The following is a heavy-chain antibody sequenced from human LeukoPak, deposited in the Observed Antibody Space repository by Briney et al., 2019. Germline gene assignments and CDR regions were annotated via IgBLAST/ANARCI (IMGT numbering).Heavy chain of an antibody. CDR2: NNGDGSTT. D-gene: IGHD6-13*01. CDR1: GFSLSGYW. V-gene: IGHV3-74*01. Sequence: GGSLRLSCVASGFSLSGYWMYWVRQAPGKGLMYISRNNGDGSTTNYADVVKGRFTMSRDNVKNTLYLQMNSLRVEDTALYYCAKDIRTVQQLGTRFDYWGQGTLVTVSS. J-gene: IGHJ4*02. CDR3: AKDIRTVQQLGTRFDY.